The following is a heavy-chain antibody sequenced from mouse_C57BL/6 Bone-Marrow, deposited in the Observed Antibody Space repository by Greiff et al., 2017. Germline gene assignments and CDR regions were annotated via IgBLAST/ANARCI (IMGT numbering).Heavy chain of an antibody. CDR1: GYTFTDYY. D-gene: IGHD1-1*01. CDR2: INPYNGGT. V-gene: IGHV1-19*01. J-gene: IGHJ3*01. CDR3: ARSYYGSFAY. Sequence: EVKLQESGPVLVKPGASVKMSCKASGYTFTDYYMNWVKQSHGKSLEWIGVINPYNGGTSYNQKFKGKATLTVDKSSSTAYMELNSLTSEDSAVYYCARSYYGSFAYWGQGTLVTVSA.